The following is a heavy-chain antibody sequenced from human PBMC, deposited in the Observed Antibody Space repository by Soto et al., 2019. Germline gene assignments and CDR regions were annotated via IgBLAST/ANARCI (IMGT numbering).Heavy chain of an antibody. D-gene: IGHD3-9*01. CDR3: ASKSYYDILTGHDAFDI. V-gene: IGHV4-39*01. CDR1: GGSISSSSYY. CDR2: IYYSGST. J-gene: IGHJ3*02. Sequence: QLQLQESGPGLVKPSETLSLTCTVSGGSISSSSYYWGWIRQPPGKGLEWIGSIYYSGSTYYNPSLKSRVTMSVYTFNNQFSLKLISVNAAYTSVYYCASKSYYDILTGHDAFDIWGQGTMVTVSS.